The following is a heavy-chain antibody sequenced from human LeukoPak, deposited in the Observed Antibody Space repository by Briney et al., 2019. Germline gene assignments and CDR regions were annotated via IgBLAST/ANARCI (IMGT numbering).Heavy chain of an antibody. Sequence: SETLSLTCTVSGASLRNYYWSWIRQPPGKGLEWIGCIYYSGSANYNPSLKSRVTMSVDTSKNQFSLKLNSVTAADTAVYFCGRERVYGDYDSAIDYWGQGTLVTVSS. J-gene: IGHJ4*02. D-gene: IGHD4-17*01. CDR1: GASLRNYY. CDR3: GRERVYGDYDSAIDY. V-gene: IGHV4-59*01. CDR2: IYYSGSA.